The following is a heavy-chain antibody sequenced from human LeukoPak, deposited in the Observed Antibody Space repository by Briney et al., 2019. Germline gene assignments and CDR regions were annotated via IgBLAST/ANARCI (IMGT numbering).Heavy chain of an antibody. Sequence: PGGSLRLSCAASGFTFSGSAMHWVRQASGKGLEWVGRIRSKANSYATAYAASVKGRFTISRDDSKNTAYLQMNSPKTEDTAVYYCTRHRPGYSSGWNFDYWGQGTLVTVSS. D-gene: IGHD6-19*01. CDR1: GFTFSGSA. CDR2: IRSKANSYAT. CDR3: TRHRPGYSSGWNFDY. V-gene: IGHV3-73*01. J-gene: IGHJ4*02.